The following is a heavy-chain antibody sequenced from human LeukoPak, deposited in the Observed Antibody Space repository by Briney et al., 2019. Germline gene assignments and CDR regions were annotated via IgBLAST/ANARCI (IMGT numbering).Heavy chain of an antibody. Sequence: GGSLRLSCAASGFTFSSYWMSWVRQAPGKGLEWVANIKQDGSEKYYVDSVKGRFTISRDNAKNSLYLQINNLRAEDTAVYYCARALAGFIFDYWGRGTLVTVSS. J-gene: IGHJ4*02. V-gene: IGHV3-7*03. D-gene: IGHD6-19*01. CDR3: ARALAGFIFDY. CDR2: IKQDGSEK. CDR1: GFTFSSYW.